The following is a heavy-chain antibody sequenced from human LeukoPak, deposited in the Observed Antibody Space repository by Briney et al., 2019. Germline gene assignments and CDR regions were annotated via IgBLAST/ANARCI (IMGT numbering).Heavy chain of an antibody. V-gene: IGHV3-53*01. CDR3: AKDHTQVVVAATRWFDP. Sequence: GGSLRLSCAASGFTVSSNYMSWVRQAPGKGLEWVSVIYSGGDTYYADSVKGRFTISRDNSKNTLYLQMNSLRAEDTAVYYCAKDHTQVVVAATRWFDPWGQGTLVTVSS. D-gene: IGHD2-15*01. CDR2: IYSGGDT. CDR1: GFTVSSNY. J-gene: IGHJ5*02.